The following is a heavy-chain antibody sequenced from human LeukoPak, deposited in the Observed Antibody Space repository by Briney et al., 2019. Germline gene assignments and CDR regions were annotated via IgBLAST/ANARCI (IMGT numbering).Heavy chain of an antibody. CDR1: GYTFTGYY. CDR2: INPNSGGT. J-gene: IGHJ4*02. Sequence: ASVKVSCKASGYTFTGYYMHWVRQAPGQGLEWMGWINPNSGGTNYAQKFQGRVTMTRDTSISTAYMELSRLRSDDTAVYYCARDTGPMVVAVYYFDYWGQGTLVTVSS. D-gene: IGHD2-15*01. CDR3: ARDTGPMVVAVYYFDY. V-gene: IGHV1-2*02.